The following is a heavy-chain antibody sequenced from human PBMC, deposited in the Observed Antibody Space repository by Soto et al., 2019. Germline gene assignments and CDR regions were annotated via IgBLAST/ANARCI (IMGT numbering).Heavy chain of an antibody. J-gene: IGHJ6*02. D-gene: IGHD2-21*02. V-gene: IGHV3-23*01. CDR3: ARDPGSYCGGDCYSGYYYGMDV. CDR1: GFTFSSYA. Sequence: PGGSLRLSCAASGFTFSSYAMSWVRQAPGKGLEWVSAISGSGGSTYYADSVKGRFTISRDNSKNTLYLQMNSLRAEDTAVYYCARDPGSYCGGDCYSGYYYGMDVWGQGTTVTV. CDR2: ISGSGGST.